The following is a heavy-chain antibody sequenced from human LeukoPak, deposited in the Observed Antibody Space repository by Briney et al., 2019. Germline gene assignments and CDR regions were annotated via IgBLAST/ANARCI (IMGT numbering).Heavy chain of an antibody. J-gene: IGHJ4*02. CDR2: ISTSSSTI. D-gene: IGHD4-17*01. V-gene: IGHV3-48*04. Sequence: GGSLRLSCAASGFTFTSYSMNWVRQAPGKGLERVSYISTSSSTIYYADSVKGRFTISRDNAKNSLYPQMNSLRVEDTAVYYCARDKYGDYSFDYWGQGTLVTVSS. CDR3: ARDKYGDYSFDY. CDR1: GFTFTSYS.